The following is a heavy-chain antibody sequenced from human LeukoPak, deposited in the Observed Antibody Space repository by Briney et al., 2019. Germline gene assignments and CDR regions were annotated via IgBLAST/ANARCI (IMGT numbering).Heavy chain of an antibody. D-gene: IGHD3-22*01. Sequence: SETLSLTCTVSGGSINSYYWSWIRQPPGKGLEWIGYIYYSGSTNYNPSLKSRVTISVDTPKNQFPLKLSSVTAADTAVYYCARVGYYYDSSGYKRVAYFDYWGQGTLVTVSS. V-gene: IGHV4-59*01. J-gene: IGHJ4*02. CDR1: GGSINSYY. CDR3: ARVGYYYDSSGYKRVAYFDY. CDR2: IYYSGST.